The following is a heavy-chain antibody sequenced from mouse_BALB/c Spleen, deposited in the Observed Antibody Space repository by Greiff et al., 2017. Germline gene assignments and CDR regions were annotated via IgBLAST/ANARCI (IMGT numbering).Heavy chain of an antibody. CDR3: ARERGLLLRPFAY. D-gene: IGHD1-1*01. CDR2: INPSSGYT. CDR1: GYTFTSYT. V-gene: IGHV1-4*02. J-gene: IGHJ3*01. Sequence: QVQLKQSAAELARPGASVKMSCKASGYTFTSYTMHWVKQRPGQGLEWIGYINPSSGYTEYNQKFKDKTTLTADKSSSTAYMQLSSLTSEDSAVYYCARERGLLLRPFAYWGQGTLVTVSA.